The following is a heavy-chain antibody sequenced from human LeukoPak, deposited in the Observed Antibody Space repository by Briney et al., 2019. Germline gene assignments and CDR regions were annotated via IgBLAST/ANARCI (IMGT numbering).Heavy chain of an antibody. CDR1: GFTFSNAW. Sequence: PGWSLRLSCAAPGFTFSNAWMSWVRQAPGKGLEWVGRIRSKADGRTTDYGAPVKGRFTISRDDSKNTVYLQMNSLKTDDTALYYCTTDSGRLVVTWGQGTLVTVSS. D-gene: IGHD3-22*01. J-gene: IGHJ4*02. CDR3: TTDSGRLVVT. CDR2: IRSKADGRTT. V-gene: IGHV3-15*01.